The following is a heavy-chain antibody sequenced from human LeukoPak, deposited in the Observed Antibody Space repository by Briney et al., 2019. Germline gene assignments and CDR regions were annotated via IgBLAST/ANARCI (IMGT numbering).Heavy chain of an antibody. D-gene: IGHD6-19*01. J-gene: IGHJ6*03. CDR1: GYTFTGYY. V-gene: IGHV1-2*02. CDR2: INPNSGGT. Sequence: ASVKVSCKASGYTFTGYYMHWVRQAPGQGLEWMGWINPNSGGTNYAQKFQGRVTMTRDTSISTAYMELSRLSSDDTAVYYCARSTVAGANYYYYYYMDVWGKGTTVTVSS. CDR3: ARSTVAGANYYYYYYMDV.